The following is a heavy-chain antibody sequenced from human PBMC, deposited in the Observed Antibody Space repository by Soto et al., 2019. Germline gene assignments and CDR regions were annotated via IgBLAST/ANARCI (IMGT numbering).Heavy chain of an antibody. J-gene: IGHJ4*02. CDR3: IRDPHLLRYFDWLLYGPDY. D-gene: IGHD3-9*01. Sequence: GGSLRLSCTASGFTFGDYAMSWFRQAPGKGLEWVGFIRSKAYGGTTEYAASVKGRFTISRDDSKSIAYLQMNSLKTEDTAVYFCIRDPHLLRYFDWLLYGPDYWGQGTLVTVPQ. V-gene: IGHV3-49*03. CDR2: IRSKAYGGTT. CDR1: GFTFGDYA.